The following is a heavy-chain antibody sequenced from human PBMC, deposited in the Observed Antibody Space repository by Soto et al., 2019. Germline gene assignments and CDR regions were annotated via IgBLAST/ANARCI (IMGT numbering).Heavy chain of an antibody. CDR3: ARLKGQYFDY. V-gene: IGHV4-39*01. Sequence: SSETLSLTCTVSGVSISSSSYYWGWIRQPPGKGLEWIGSIYYSGSTYYNPSLKSRVTISVDTSKNQFSLKLSSVTAADTAVYYCARLKGQYFDYWGQGTLVTVSS. CDR1: GVSISSSSYY. J-gene: IGHJ4*02. CDR2: IYYSGST.